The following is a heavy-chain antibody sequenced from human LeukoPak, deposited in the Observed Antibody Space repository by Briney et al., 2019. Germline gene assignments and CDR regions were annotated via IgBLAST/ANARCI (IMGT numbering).Heavy chain of an antibody. CDR2: IKQDGSEK. CDR1: GFTFSSYW. J-gene: IGHJ5*02. CDR3: AREYYDFWSGYYT. Sequence: GGSLRLSCAASGFTFSSYWMSWVRQAPGKGLEWVANIKQDGSEKYYVDSVKGRFTISGDNAKNSLYLQMNSLRAEDTAVYYCAREYYDFWSGYYTWGQGTLVTVSS. D-gene: IGHD3-3*01. V-gene: IGHV3-7*01.